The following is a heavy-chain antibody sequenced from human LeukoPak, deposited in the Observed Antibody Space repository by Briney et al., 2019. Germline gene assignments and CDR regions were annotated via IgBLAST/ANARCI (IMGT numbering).Heavy chain of an antibody. CDR2: IYYSGST. Sequence: SETLSLTCTVSGGSISSYYWSWIRQPPGKGLEWIGYIYYSGSTNYNPSLKSRVTISVDTSKNQFSLKLSSVTAADTAVYYCARDRYVTGTTLWYCGMDVWGQGTTVTVSS. CDR1: GGSISSYY. D-gene: IGHD1-20*01. J-gene: IGHJ6*02. V-gene: IGHV4-59*01. CDR3: ARDRYVTGTTLWYCGMDV.